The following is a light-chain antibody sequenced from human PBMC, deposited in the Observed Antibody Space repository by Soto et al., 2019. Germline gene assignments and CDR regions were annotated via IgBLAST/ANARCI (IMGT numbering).Light chain of an antibody. Sequence: QSALTQPASVSGSPGQSITISCTGTSSDVGGYNYVSWYQQHPGKAPKLMIYDVSNRPSGVSNRFSGSKSGNTASLTISGLQAEDEADYYCSSHTSSVTLGFGGGTKLTVL. CDR3: SSHTSSVTLG. J-gene: IGLJ3*02. CDR1: SSDVGGYNY. V-gene: IGLV2-14*03. CDR2: DVS.